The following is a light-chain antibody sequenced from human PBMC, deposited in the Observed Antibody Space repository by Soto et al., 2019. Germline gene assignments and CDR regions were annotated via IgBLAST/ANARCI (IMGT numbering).Light chain of an antibody. Sequence: DIPMTQSPSSLSASVGDRVTITCQASQDISNYLNWYQQKPGKAPKLLIYDASNLETGVPSRFSGSGSGTDFTFTISSLQPEDIAAYYCHQYDNLPRTFGQGPKLEIK. V-gene: IGKV1-33*01. CDR2: DAS. J-gene: IGKJ2*02. CDR3: HQYDNLPRT. CDR1: QDISNY.